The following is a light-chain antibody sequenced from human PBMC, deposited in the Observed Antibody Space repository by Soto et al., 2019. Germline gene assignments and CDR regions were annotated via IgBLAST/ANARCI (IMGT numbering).Light chain of an antibody. CDR3: GTWDDNLYAWV. CDR1: SSNIGNNH. Sequence: QSVLTQPPSVSAAPGQRVTISCSGSSSNIGNNHVSWYQQLPRTAPKLLIYENYKRPSGIPDRFSGSKSGTSATLDITGLQAGDEADFYCGTWDDNLYAWVFAGGTKVTVL. V-gene: IGLV1-51*01. CDR2: ENY. J-gene: IGLJ3*02.